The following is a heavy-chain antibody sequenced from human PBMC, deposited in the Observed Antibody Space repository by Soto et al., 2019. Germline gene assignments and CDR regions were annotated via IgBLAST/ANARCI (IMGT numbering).Heavy chain of an antibody. V-gene: IGHV1-69*08. CDR2: IIPTLAIV. Sequence: QVQLVQSGAELKKPGSSVKVSCEASGGTFNSHTIIAWVRQAPGQGPEWMGRIIPTLAIVDYAQKFQDRVTITADRPTNTAFMELRSLVSEDTAVYYCARDERGYNYVSDYGLDVWGQGTMVTVS. J-gene: IGHJ6*02. CDR1: GGTFNSHT. CDR3: ARDERGYNYVSDYGLDV. D-gene: IGHD5-18*01.